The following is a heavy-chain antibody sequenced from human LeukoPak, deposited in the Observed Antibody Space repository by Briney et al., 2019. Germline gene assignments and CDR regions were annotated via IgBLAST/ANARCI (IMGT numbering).Heavy chain of an antibody. CDR2: ISWNSGII. D-gene: IGHD3-3*01. V-gene: IGHV3-9*01. CDR3: AKDGRNYDSWSAYNWFDP. CDR1: GFTFDDYA. J-gene: IGHJ5*02. Sequence: PGRSLRLSCAASGFTFDDYAMHWVRQAPGKGLEWVAGISWNSGIIGYADSVKGRFTISRDNAKNSLYLQMNSLRAEDTAVYYCAKDGRNYDSWSAYNWFDPWGQGTLVTVSS.